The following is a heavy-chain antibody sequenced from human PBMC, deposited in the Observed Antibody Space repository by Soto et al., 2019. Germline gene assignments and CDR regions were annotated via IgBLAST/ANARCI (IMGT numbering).Heavy chain of an antibody. Sequence: PGESLKIPCKGSGYSFPSQWIGWVRQMPGKGLEWMGIIYPGDSDTRYSPSFQGQVTISADKSISTAYLQWSSLKAADTAMYYCVRRGGGWGGYDEGGMDVWGQGTTVTVSS. D-gene: IGHD5-12*01. CDR3: VRRGGGWGGYDEGGMDV. J-gene: IGHJ6*02. CDR1: GYSFPSQW. V-gene: IGHV5-51*01. CDR2: IYPGDSDT.